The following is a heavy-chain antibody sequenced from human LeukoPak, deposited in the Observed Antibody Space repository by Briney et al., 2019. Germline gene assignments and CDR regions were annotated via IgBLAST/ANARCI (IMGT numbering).Heavy chain of an antibody. Sequence: GGSLRLSCAASGFTFDDYAMHWVRQAPGKGLEWVAFIRYDGSNKYYADSVKGRFTISRDNSKNTLYLQMNSLRAEDTAVYYCAKDSGLVSGAYFDYWGQGTLVTVSS. D-gene: IGHD6-19*01. V-gene: IGHV3-30*02. CDR1: GFTFDDYA. CDR2: IRYDGSNK. J-gene: IGHJ4*02. CDR3: AKDSGLVSGAYFDY.